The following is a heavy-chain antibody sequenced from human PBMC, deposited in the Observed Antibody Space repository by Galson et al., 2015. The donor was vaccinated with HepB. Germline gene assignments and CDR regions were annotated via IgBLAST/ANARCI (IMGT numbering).Heavy chain of an antibody. J-gene: IGHJ4*02. CDR1: GFTFRSYA. CDR2: VSGIGGST. CDR3: AKAPTQEETGTDS. V-gene: IGHV3-23*01. Sequence: SLRLSCAASGFTFRSYAMSWVRQAPGKGLEWVSGVSGIGGSTNYAETVKGRVTITRDNSRNTLYLQLNSLRAEDTAVYYCAKAPTQEETGTDSWGQGTLVTVSS. D-gene: IGHD1-1*01.